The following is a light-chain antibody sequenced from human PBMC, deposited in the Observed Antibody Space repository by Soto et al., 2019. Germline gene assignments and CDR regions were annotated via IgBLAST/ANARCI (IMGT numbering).Light chain of an antibody. CDR3: QQYNSYPLT. CDR2: KAS. CDR1: QSISIW. V-gene: IGKV1-5*03. Sequence: DIQMTQSPSTLSASVGDRVTITCRASQSISIWLARYQQKPGKVPKLLIYKASSLESGVPSSFSGSGSGTEFTLTISSLQPDDFATYYCQQYNSYPLTFGGGTTVELK. J-gene: IGKJ4*01.